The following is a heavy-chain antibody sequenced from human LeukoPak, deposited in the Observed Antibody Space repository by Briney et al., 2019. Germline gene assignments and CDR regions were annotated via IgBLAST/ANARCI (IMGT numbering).Heavy chain of an antibody. V-gene: IGHV3-23*01. CDR1: GFTFSSYG. Sequence: GGSLRLSCAASGFTFSSYGMSWVRQAPGKGLEWVSAISGSGGSTYYADSVRGRFTISRDNSKNTLYLQMNSLRAEDTAVYYCAKDAPYYYDSSGYIDYWGQGALVTVSS. D-gene: IGHD3-22*01. CDR3: AKDAPYYYDSSGYIDY. CDR2: ISGSGGST. J-gene: IGHJ4*02.